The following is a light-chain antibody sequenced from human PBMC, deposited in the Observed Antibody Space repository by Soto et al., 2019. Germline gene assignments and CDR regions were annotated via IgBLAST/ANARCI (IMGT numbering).Light chain of an antibody. CDR2: GAS. J-gene: IGKJ4*01. CDR1: QSVSSTF. CDR3: QHYGSSPPRT. V-gene: IGKV3-20*01. Sequence: EFVLTQSPGTLSLSPGERATLSCRASQSVSSTFLARYQQKPGQPPRLLIYGASTRGTGIPDRFSGSGSGTDFTLTMSRLEPEDFAVYYCQHYGSSPPRTFGGGTKVEIK.